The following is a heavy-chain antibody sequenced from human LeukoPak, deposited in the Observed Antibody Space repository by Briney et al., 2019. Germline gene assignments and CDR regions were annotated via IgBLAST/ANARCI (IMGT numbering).Heavy chain of an antibody. CDR1: GFISDDYG. CDR3: ARDREDTYLDV. Sequence: GGSLRLSCAASGFISDDYGMSWVRQAPGKGLEWVSGINADSVKGRFTISRDNSKNSLYLEMNSLRVEDTALYYCARDREDTYLDVWGKGTTVTVSS. J-gene: IGHJ6*03. CDR2: IN. V-gene: IGHV3-20*04. D-gene: IGHD2-15*01.